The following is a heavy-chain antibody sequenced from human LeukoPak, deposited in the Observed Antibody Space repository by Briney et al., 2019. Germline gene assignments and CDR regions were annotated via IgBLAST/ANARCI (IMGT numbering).Heavy chain of an antibody. CDR3: ARGRESSWDLDY. J-gene: IGHJ4*02. D-gene: IGHD6-13*01. CDR1: GGTFSSYA. CDR2: IIPIFGTA. Sequence: ASVKVSCKASGGTFSSYAISWVRQAPGQGLEWMGGIIPIFGTANYAQKFQGRVTITADESTSTAYMELSSLRSEDTAVYYCARGRESSWDLDYWGQGTLVTVSS. V-gene: IGHV1-69*13.